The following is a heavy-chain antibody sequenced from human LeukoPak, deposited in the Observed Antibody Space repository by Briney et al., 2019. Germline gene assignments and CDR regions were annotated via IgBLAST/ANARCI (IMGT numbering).Heavy chain of an antibody. V-gene: IGHV4-34*01. J-gene: IGHJ4*02. D-gene: IGHD6-13*01. CDR1: GGSFSGYY. CDR2: INHSGST. CDR3: ARQGSAAASDY. Sequence: SETLSLTCAVYGGSFSGYYWSWIRQPPGKGLEWIGEINHSGSTNYNPSLKSRVTISLDTSKNQFSLKLSSVTAADTALYYCARQGSAAASDYWGQGTLVTVSS.